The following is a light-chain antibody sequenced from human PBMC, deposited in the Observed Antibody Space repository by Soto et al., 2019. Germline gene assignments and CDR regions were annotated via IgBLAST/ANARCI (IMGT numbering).Light chain of an antibody. J-gene: IGLJ1*01. CDR3: SSFTTSTTLV. CDR2: EVS. Sequence: QSALTQPASVSGSPGQSITISCTGTTGDVGAYNYVSWYQQHPGKAPRVMIYEVSYRPSGVSNRFSGSRSGNTASLTISGLQAEDEADYSCSSFTTSTTLVYGTGTKVTVL. CDR1: TGDVGAYNY. V-gene: IGLV2-14*01.